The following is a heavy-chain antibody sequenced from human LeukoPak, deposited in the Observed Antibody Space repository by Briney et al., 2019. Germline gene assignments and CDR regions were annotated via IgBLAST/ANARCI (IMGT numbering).Heavy chain of an antibody. Sequence: ASVKVSCKASGYTFTSYAMNWVRQAPGQGLEWMGWINTNTGNPTYAQGFTGRFVFSLDTSVSTAYLQISSLKAEDTAVYYCARVTSPVYSNYVTSYFDYWGQGTLVTVSS. CDR1: GYTFTSYA. J-gene: IGHJ4*02. CDR3: ARVTSPVYSNYVTSYFDY. D-gene: IGHD4-11*01. CDR2: INTNTGNP. V-gene: IGHV7-4-1*02.